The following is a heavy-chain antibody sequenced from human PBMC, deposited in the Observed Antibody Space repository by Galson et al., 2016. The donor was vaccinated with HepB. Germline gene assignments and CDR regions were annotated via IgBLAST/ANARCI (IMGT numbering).Heavy chain of an antibody. CDR1: GYDFTNHE. CDR3: ARIGLYLNGFDP. J-gene: IGHJ5*02. Sequence: SVKVSCKASGYDFTNHEINWVRQAPGRGFEWMGWVNPSSGTTNYAQKFRGRVKMTTDSSIRTAYMELTSLSSDDTAVYYCARIGLYLNGFDPWGQGTLVTVSS. CDR2: VNPSSGTT. V-gene: IGHV1-8*01.